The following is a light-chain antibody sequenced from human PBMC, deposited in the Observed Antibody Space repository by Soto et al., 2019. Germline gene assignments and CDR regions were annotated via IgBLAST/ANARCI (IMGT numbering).Light chain of an antibody. J-gene: IGLJ1*01. CDR3: SSYTSSSPYV. V-gene: IGLV2-14*01. CDR1: SSDVGGYNY. Sequence: QSALTQPASVSGSPGQSITISCTGTSSDVGGYNYVSWYQQHPGKAPKLMIYDVNNRPSGVSNRFSGSKSGNTASLTISGLQAEDDADYYCSSYTSSSPYVFGTGTQLTVL. CDR2: DVN.